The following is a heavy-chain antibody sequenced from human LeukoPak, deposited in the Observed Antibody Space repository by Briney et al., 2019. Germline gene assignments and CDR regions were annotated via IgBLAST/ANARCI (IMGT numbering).Heavy chain of an antibody. CDR1: GLTFSSYA. CDR2: ISGSGGST. V-gene: IGHV3-23*01. D-gene: IGHD3-9*01. Sequence: GGSLRLSCAASGLTFSSYAMSWVRQAPGKGLEWVSSISGSGGSTYYADSVKGRFTISRDNSKNTLYLQMNRLRAEDTAVYYCARASTGFDFDYWGQGTLVTVSS. CDR3: ARASTGFDFDY. J-gene: IGHJ4*02.